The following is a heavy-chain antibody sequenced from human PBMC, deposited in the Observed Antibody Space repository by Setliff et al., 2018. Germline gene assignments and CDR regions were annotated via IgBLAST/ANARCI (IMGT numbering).Heavy chain of an antibody. V-gene: IGHV3-7*01. D-gene: IGHD3-10*01. Sequence: GGSLRLSCAASRFTFSNFWMSWVRQAPGKGLEWVANIKQDGSDKYYVDSVKGRFTISRDNAKDSLYLQMNSLRAEDTAVYYCAARGSADYWGQGTLVTVSS. CDR1: RFTFSNFW. J-gene: IGHJ4*02. CDR2: IKQDGSDK. CDR3: AARGSADY.